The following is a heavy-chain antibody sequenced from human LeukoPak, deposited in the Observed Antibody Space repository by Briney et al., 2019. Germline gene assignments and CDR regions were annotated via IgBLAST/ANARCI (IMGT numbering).Heavy chain of an antibody. CDR1: GYTFTGYY. CDR3: ARVYSGWFDY. D-gene: IGHD6-19*01. Sequence: ASVKVSCKASGYTFTGYYMHWVRQAPGQGLEWMGWIYPNSGGTNYAQKFQGRVTMTRDTSISTAYMELSSLRSEDTAVYYCARVYSGWFDYWGQGTLVTVSS. CDR2: IYPNSGGT. J-gene: IGHJ4*02. V-gene: IGHV1-2*02.